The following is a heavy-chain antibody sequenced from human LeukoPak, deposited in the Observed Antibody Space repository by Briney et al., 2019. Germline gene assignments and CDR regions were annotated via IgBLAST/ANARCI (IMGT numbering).Heavy chain of an antibody. J-gene: IGHJ3*02. CDR1: GFTFSSYD. CDR2: IGTAGDT. CDR3: ARSAACGGDCWDAFDI. D-gene: IGHD2-21*02. V-gene: IGHV3-13*01. Sequence: GGSLRLSCAASGFTFSSYDMHWVRQATGKGLEWVSAIGTAGDTYYPGSVKGRFTISRENAKNSLYLQMNSLRAGDTAVYYCARSAACGGDCWDAFDIWGQGTMVTVSS.